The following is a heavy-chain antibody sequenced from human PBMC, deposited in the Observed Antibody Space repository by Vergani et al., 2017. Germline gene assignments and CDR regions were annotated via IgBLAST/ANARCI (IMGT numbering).Heavy chain of an antibody. CDR2: IHNRGKT. D-gene: IGHD2-21*01. V-gene: IGHV4-38-2*01. J-gene: IGHJ2*01. Sequence: QVKLQESGPGLLKPSQTLSLTCSVSGYSIGSGFYWAWIRQSPGEGLQWLTSIHNRGKTYHNPSLKSRVSVSLDTSKNRLSLNLTSVTATDTAVYYCARSQGDYWYFDLWGPGSLVTVSS. CDR1: GYSIGSGFY. CDR3: ARSQGDYWYFDL.